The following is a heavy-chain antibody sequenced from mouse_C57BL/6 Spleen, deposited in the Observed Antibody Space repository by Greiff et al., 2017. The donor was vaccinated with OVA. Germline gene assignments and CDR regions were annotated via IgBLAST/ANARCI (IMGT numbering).Heavy chain of an antibody. D-gene: IGHD2-1*01. CDR2: IDPNSGGT. J-gene: IGHJ2*01. CDR3: ARSGGYGKIYFDY. V-gene: IGHV1-72*01. Sequence: QVQLQQPGAELVKPGASVKLSCKASGYTFTSYWMHWVKQRPGRGLEWIGRIDPNSGGTKSNEKFKSKATLTVDKSSSAAYMQLSSLTSEDSAVYYGARSGGYGKIYFDYWGQGTTLTVSS. CDR1: GYTFTSYW.